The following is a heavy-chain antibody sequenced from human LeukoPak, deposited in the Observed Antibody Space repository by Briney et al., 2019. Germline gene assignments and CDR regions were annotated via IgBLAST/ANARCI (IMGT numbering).Heavy chain of an antibody. Sequence: QPGGSLRLSCAASGFTFSSYEMNWVRQAPGKGLEWVGRIRSKANSYATAYAASVKGRFTISRDDSKNTAYLQMNSLKTEDTAVYYCTRLYGDYPHYYYYYGMDVWGQGTTVTVSS. J-gene: IGHJ6*02. D-gene: IGHD4-17*01. V-gene: IGHV3-73*01. CDR1: GFTFSSYE. CDR2: IRSKANSYAT. CDR3: TRLYGDYPHYYYYYGMDV.